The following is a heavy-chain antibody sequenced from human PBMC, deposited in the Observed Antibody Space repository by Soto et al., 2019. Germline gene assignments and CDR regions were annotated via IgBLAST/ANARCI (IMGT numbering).Heavy chain of an antibody. J-gene: IGHJ4*02. V-gene: IGHV3-23*01. Sequence: GGSLRLSCAASGFTFSSYAVTWVRQAPGKGLEWVSSITNGGGTTYYADPVKGRFTISRDNSKNTVFLQMNSLRAEDTAIYYCAKEGARIQIWPSLLDCWGQGTVVTVSS. CDR2: ITNGGGTT. CDR1: GFTFSSYA. CDR3: AKEGARIQIWPSLLDC. D-gene: IGHD5-18*01.